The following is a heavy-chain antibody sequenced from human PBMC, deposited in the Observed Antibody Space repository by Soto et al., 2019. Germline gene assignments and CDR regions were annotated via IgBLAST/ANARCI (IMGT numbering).Heavy chain of an antibody. CDR2: IWYDGSKK. V-gene: IGHV3-33*01. CDR3: ARSQYNTGYHYGMDV. Sequence: GGSLRLSCAASGFSFSLYGMQWVRQAPGKGLEWVAVIWYDGSKKYYADSVKGRFTISRDNSKNTLSLQMNSLRAEDTALYYCARSQYNTGYHYGMDVWGQGTTVTVSS. J-gene: IGHJ6*02. D-gene: IGHD3-9*01. CDR1: GFSFSLYG.